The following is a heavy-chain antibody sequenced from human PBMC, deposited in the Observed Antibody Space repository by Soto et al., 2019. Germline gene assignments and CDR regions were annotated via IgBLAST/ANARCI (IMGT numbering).Heavy chain of an antibody. CDR1: GGSISSGDYY. V-gene: IGHV4-30-4*01. CDR2: IYYSGST. D-gene: IGHD1-7*01. Sequence: PSGTLCLTCPGSGGSISSGDYYWSWIRQPPGQGLEWIGYIYYSGSTYYNPSPKSRVTISVDTSKNQFSLKLSSVTAADTAVYYCARSRNYALPEFDYWGQGTRVTFSS. CDR3: ARSRNYALPEFDY. J-gene: IGHJ4*02.